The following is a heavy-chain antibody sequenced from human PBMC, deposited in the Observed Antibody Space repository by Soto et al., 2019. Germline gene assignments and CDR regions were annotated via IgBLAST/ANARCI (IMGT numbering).Heavy chain of an antibody. V-gene: IGHV1-18*01. CDR1: GYTCTTYG. Sequence: ASVKVSCQASGYTCTTYGISWVRQAPGQGLEWMGWISAYNGNTNYAQKLQGRVTMTTDTSTSTAYMELRSLRSDDTAVYYCARDCLGSSTSCLWGQGTLVTVS. CDR2: ISAYNGNT. J-gene: IGHJ4*02. D-gene: IGHD2-2*01. CDR3: ARDCLGSSTSCL.